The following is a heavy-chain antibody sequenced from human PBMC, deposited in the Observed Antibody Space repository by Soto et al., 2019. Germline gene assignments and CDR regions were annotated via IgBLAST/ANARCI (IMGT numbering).Heavy chain of an antibody. Sequence: GGSLRLSCAASGFTFSSYAMSWVRQAPGKGLEWVSAISGSGGSTYYADSVKGRFTISRDNSKNTLYLQMNSLRAEDTAVYYCAKDGSGWLPSLYYFDYWGQGTLVTVSS. V-gene: IGHV3-23*01. CDR2: ISGSGGST. CDR3: AKDGSGWLPSLYYFDY. CDR1: GFTFSSYA. J-gene: IGHJ4*02. D-gene: IGHD6-19*01.